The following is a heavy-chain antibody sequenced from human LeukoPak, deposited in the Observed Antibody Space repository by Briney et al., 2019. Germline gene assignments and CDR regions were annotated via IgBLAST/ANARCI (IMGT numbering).Heavy chain of an antibody. J-gene: IGHJ4*02. Sequence: ASVKVSCKASGYTFIGYYMHWVRQAPGQGLEWMGWINPNSGGTNYAQKFQGRVTMTRDTSISTAYMELSRLRSDDTAVYYCARVGDGYNDYFDYWGQGTLVTVSS. CDR3: ARVGDGYNDYFDY. V-gene: IGHV1-2*02. CDR1: GYTFIGYY. D-gene: IGHD5-24*01. CDR2: INPNSGGT.